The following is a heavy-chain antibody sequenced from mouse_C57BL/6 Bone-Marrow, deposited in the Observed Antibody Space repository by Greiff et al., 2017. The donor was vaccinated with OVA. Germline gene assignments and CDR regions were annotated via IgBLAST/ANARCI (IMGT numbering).Heavy chain of an antibody. D-gene: IGHD1-1*01. Sequence: QVQLQQSGPELVKPGASVKISCKASGYAFSSSWMNWVKQRPGKGLEWIGRIYPGDGDTNYNGKFKGQATLTADKSSSTAYMQLSSLTSEDSAVYFGARSPLLLRADWGQGTLVTVSA. CDR2: IYPGDGDT. CDR3: ARSPLLLRAD. J-gene: IGHJ3*01. V-gene: IGHV1-82*01. CDR1: GYAFSSSW.